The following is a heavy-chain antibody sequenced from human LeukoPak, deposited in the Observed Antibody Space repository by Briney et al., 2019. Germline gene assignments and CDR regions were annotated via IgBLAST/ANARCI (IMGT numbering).Heavy chain of an antibody. Sequence: GGSLRLSCAASGFTFSSYGMHWVRQAPGKGLEWVAVIWYDGSNKYYADSVKGRFTISRDNSKNTLYLQMNSLRAEDTAVYYCARPPYYDFWSGYSETHFDYWGQGTLVTVSS. CDR2: IWYDGSNK. D-gene: IGHD3-3*01. CDR1: GFTFSSYG. J-gene: IGHJ4*02. CDR3: ARPPYYDFWSGYSETHFDY. V-gene: IGHV3-33*01.